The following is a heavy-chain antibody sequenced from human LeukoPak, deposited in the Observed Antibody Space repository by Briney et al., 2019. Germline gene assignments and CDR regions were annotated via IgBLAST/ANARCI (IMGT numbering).Heavy chain of an antibody. CDR2: INPKSGGT. CDR1: GYTFIGYY. J-gene: IGHJ4*02. V-gene: IGHV1-2*02. CDR3: ATPLWFGKFIFHY. D-gene: IGHD3-10*01. Sequence: GASVKVSCKTSGYTFIGYYMHWVRQAPGQGFEWMGWINPKSGGTNYSQKFQGRVTMTMDTSARTAYMELSRLTSDDTAVYYCATPLWFGKFIFHYWGQGSLVTVSS.